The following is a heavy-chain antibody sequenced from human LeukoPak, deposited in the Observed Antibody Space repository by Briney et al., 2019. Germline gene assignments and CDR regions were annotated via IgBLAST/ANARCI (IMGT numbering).Heavy chain of an antibody. J-gene: IGHJ4*02. Sequence: SETLSLTCTVSGGSLNHNYWSWVRQPPGKGLEWIGFISYSGTTNYSPSLESRVTISMASSRAQFSLKVNSVTAADTAVYFCARHLSDPTTVAGEFDYWGQGILVTVSS. CDR2: ISYSGTT. V-gene: IGHV4-59*08. CDR3: ARHLSDPTTVAGEFDY. CDR1: GGSLNHNY. D-gene: IGHD6-19*01.